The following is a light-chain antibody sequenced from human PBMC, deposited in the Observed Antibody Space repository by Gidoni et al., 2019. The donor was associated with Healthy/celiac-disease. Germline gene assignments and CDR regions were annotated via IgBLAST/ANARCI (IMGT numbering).Light chain of an antibody. V-gene: IGLV1-40*01. CDR2: GNS. Sequence: SVLPQPPSVSGAPGQRLTISCTGSSSNIGAGYDVHWYQQLPGTAPKLLIYGNSNRPSGVPDRFSGSKSGTSASLAITGLQAEDEADYYCQSYDSSLSGLYVFGTGTKVTVL. CDR3: QSYDSSLSGLYV. J-gene: IGLJ1*01. CDR1: SSNIGAGYD.